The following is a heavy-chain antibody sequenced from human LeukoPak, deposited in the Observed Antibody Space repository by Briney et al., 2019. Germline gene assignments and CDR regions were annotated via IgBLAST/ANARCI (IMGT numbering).Heavy chain of an antibody. D-gene: IGHD3-3*01. Sequence: GGSLRFSCAASGFTFSSYWMHWVRQAPGKGLVWVSRINSDGSSTSYADSVKGRFTISRDNAKNTLYLQMNSLRAEDTAVYYCARGFWSGYTVDYWGQGTLVTVSS. J-gene: IGHJ4*02. CDR3: ARGFWSGYTVDY. CDR1: GFTFSSYW. CDR2: INSDGSST. V-gene: IGHV3-74*01.